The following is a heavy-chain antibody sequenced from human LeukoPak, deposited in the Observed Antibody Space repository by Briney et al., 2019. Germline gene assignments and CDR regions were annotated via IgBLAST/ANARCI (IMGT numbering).Heavy chain of an antibody. D-gene: IGHD3-10*01. V-gene: IGHV3-11*06. Sequence: GGSLRLSCAASGFSFSDYYMSWIRQAPGKGLDWVSYISSITTYTNYADSVRGRFTISRDNAKKSLYLQMNSLRAEDTAVYYCAKEYYGSGSYYNNFDYWGQGSLVTVSS. CDR2: ISSITTYT. J-gene: IGHJ4*02. CDR3: AKEYYGSGSYYNNFDY. CDR1: GFSFSDYY.